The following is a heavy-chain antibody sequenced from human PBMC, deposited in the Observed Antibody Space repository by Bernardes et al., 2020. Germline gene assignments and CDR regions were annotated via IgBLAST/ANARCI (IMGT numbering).Heavy chain of an antibody. CDR3: AGTVVPLNWFDP. D-gene: IGHD2-15*01. CDR2: IYHSGST. J-gene: IGHJ5*02. CDR1: GGSISSSNW. V-gene: IGHV4-4*02. Sequence: SETLSLTCAVSGGSISSSNWWSWVRQPPGKGLEWIGEIYHSGSTNYNPSLKSRVTISVDKSKNQFSLKLSSVTAADTAVYYCAGTVVPLNWFDPWGQGTLVTVSS.